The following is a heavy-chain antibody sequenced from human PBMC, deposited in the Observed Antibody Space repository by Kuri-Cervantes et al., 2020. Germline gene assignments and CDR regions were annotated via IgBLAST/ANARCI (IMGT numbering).Heavy chain of an antibody. CDR3: AKDGGPFSPWELQYFDY. D-gene: IGHD1-26*01. J-gene: IGHJ4*02. CDR2: IGTAGDT. V-gene: IGHV3-13*01. CDR1: GFTFSSYD. Sequence: GGSLRLSCAASGFTFSSYDMHWVRQATGKGLEWVSAIGTAGDTYYPGSVKGRFTISRENAKNSLYLQMNSLRAGDTAVYYCAKDGGPFSPWELQYFDYWGQGTLVTVSS.